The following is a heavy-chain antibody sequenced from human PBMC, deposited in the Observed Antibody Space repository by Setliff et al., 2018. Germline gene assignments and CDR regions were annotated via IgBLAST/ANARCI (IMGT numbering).Heavy chain of an antibody. V-gene: IGHV4-39*07. D-gene: IGHD5-12*01. Sequence: PSETLSLTCTVSGASISSGTYYWGWIRQPPGKGLEWIGSISYSGSTYYNASLKSRLTISVDTSKNQFSLKLRSVTAADTAVYYCARGGTFRYFDYWGQGTPVTV. CDR3: ARGGTFRYFDY. CDR1: GASISSGTYY. CDR2: ISYSGST. J-gene: IGHJ4*02.